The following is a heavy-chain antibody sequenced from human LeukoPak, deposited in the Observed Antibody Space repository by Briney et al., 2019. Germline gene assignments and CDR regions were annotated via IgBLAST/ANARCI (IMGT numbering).Heavy chain of an antibody. V-gene: IGHV4-39*02. CDR3: ARLIHYTDFPLDYYYYYMDV. J-gene: IGHJ6*03. CDR1: GASIRNRNYY. Sequence: SETLSLTCTVSGASIRNRNYYWGWIRQPPGKGLEWIGTIFYDGNSYYSPSLQSRVTMSVDTSRNRFSLTLSSVTAADTALYFCARLIHYTDFPLDYYYYYMDVWGKGTTVTVSS. D-gene: IGHD2-21*02. CDR2: IFYDGNS.